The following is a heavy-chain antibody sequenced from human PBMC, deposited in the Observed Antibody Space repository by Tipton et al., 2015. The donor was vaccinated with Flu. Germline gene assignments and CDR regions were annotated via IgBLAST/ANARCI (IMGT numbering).Heavy chain of an antibody. CDR3: ARWSHITGLF. D-gene: IGHD1-14*01. Sequence: QSGPEVKKPGASVRVSCKSSGYTFTSYDVAWVRQAPGHGLEWMGWIRPYSGDTKFGQGFQGRLTMTTETSTSTGYMELKSLTSDDTAVYYCARWSHITGLFWGPGTLVTVSS. CDR2: IRPYSGDT. CDR1: GYTFTSYD. J-gene: IGHJ4*02. V-gene: IGHV1-18*04.